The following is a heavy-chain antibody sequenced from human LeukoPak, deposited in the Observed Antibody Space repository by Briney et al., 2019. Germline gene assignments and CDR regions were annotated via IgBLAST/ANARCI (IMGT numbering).Heavy chain of an antibody. CDR1: GFTLTSYA. CDR3: AKPRAMRTGVRRYFDL. J-gene: IGHJ2*01. CDR2: ISAGGENT. D-gene: IGHD3-10*01. V-gene: IGHV3-23*01. Sequence: GGSLRLSCAASGFTLTSYAMSWIRQAPGKGLEWVSAISAGGENTYYADSVKGRFTISRDNSKNTLYLQMNSLRGEDTATYYCAKPRAMRTGVRRYFDLWGRGTLVTVSS.